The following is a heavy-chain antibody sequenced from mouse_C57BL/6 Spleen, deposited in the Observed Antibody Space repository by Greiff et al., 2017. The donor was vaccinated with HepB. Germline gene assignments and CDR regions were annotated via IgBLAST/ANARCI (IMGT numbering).Heavy chain of an antibody. CDR1: GYTFTSYW. Sequence: VQLQQPGAELVKPGASVKLSCKASGYTFTSYWMHWVKQRPGQGLEWIGMIHPNSGSTNYNEKFKSKATLTVDKSSSTAYMQLSSLTSEDSAVYYCARSFTTNYAMDYWGQGTSVTVSS. J-gene: IGHJ4*01. D-gene: IGHD1-1*01. CDR3: ARSFTTNYAMDY. V-gene: IGHV1-64*01. CDR2: IHPNSGST.